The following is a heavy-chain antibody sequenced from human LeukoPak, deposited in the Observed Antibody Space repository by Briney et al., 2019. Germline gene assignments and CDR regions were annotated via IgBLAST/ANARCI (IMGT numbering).Heavy chain of an antibody. CDR1: GFTLSSYA. J-gene: IGHJ4*02. V-gene: IGHV3-23*01. CDR2: ISGSGGST. D-gene: IGHD3-10*01. CDR3: AKDPYGSGSYYKGSYYFDY. Sequence: GSLRLSCAASGFTLSSYAMSWVRQAPGKGLEWVSAISGSGGSTYYAESVKGRFTISRDNSKNTLYLQMNSLRDEDTAVYYCAKDPYGSGSYYKGSYYFDYWGQGTLVTVSS.